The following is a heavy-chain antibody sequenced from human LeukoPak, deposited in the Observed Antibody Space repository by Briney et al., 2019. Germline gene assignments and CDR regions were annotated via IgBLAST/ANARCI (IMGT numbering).Heavy chain of an antibody. D-gene: IGHD2-15*01. CDR1: GGSFSGYY. J-gene: IGHJ4*02. CDR3: ARFLDCSGGSCADLDY. V-gene: IGHV4-34*01. CDR2: INHSGST. Sequence: PSETLSLTCAVYGGSFSGYYWSWIRQPPGKGLEWIGGINHSGSTNYNPSLKSRVTISVDTSKNQFSLKLSSVTAADTAVYYCARFLDCSGGSCADLDYWGQGTLVTVSS.